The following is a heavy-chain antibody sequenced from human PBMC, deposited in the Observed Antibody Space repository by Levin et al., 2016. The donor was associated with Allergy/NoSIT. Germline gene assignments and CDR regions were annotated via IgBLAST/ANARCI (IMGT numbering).Heavy chain of an antibody. J-gene: IGHJ6*03. D-gene: IGHD3-10*01. CDR2: INPSGGST. CDR1: GYTFTSYY. V-gene: IGHV1-46*01. CDR3: ARRGIWFGELFNYYYYYMDV. Sequence: ASVKVSCKASGYTFTSYYMHWVRQAPGQGLEWMGIINPSGGSTSYAQKFQGRVTMTRDTSTSTVYMELSSLRSEDTAVYYCARRGIWFGELFNYYYYYMDVWGKGTTVTVSS.